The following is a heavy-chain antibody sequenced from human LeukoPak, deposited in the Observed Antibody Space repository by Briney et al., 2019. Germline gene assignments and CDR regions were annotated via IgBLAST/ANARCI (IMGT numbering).Heavy chain of an antibody. CDR1: GFSFSNSW. CDR2: INSDGTTT. V-gene: IGHV3-74*01. D-gene: IGHD1-26*01. CDR3: ARGGSGHSGWYFDV. Sequence: PGGSLRLSCAASGFSFSNSWMHWVRQAPGKGLVWVSRINSDGTTTYYADSVKGRFTISRDNARNTLYLQMNSLRDEDTAVYYCARGGSGHSGWYFDVWGRGTLVTVS. J-gene: IGHJ2*01.